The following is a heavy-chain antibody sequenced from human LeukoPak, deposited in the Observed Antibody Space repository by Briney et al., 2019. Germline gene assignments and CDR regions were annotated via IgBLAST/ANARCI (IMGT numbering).Heavy chain of an antibody. V-gene: IGHV1-2*02. D-gene: IGHD1-26*01. J-gene: IGHJ5*01. CDR2: INPNSGGT. CDR3: AREGESRKFDS. Sequence: GASVTVSFKASGYTFTGYYMHWVRQAPGQGREWMGWINPNSGGTNYAQKFQGRVTMTRDPSISTAYMELSRLRSDDTAVYYCAREGESRKFDSWGQGTLVTVSS. CDR1: GYTFTGYY.